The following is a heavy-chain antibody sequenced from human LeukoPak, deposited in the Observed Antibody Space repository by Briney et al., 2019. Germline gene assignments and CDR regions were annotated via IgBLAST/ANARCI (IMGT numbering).Heavy chain of an antibody. CDR3: AREIVVVTANTLGSMDV. V-gene: IGHV1-8*01. D-gene: IGHD2-21*02. J-gene: IGHJ6*02. Sequence: ASVRVSYKASGYTFSSYDINWVRQAPGQGLEWMGWMNPNRGNTGYAQKFQGRVNMTRNTSISAAYMELSSLRSEDTAVYYCAREIVVVTANTLGSMDVWGQGTTVTVSS. CDR2: MNPNRGNT. CDR1: GYTFSSYD.